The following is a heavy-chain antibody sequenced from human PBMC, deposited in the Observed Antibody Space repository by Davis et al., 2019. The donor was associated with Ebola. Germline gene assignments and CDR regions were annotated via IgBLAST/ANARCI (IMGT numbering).Heavy chain of an antibody. J-gene: IGHJ3*01. CDR2: MSHSSNTI. Sequence: GESLKISCAASGFTVSTNYMNWVRQAPGKGLEWVSYMSHSSNTIYYADSVKGRFTISRDNAKNSLFLQMNNLRDEDTAVYYCVRGRDIVVVTATPCFGFWGQGTMVTVSS. CDR3: VRGRDIVVVTATPCFGF. CDR1: GFTVSTNY. D-gene: IGHD2-21*02. V-gene: IGHV3-48*02.